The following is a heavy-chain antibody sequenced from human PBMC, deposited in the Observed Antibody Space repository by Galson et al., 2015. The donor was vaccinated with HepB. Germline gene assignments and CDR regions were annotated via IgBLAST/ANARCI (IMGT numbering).Heavy chain of an antibody. J-gene: IGHJ5*02. V-gene: IGHV3-11*01. D-gene: IGHD1-26*01. CDR2: ISISSNTI. CDR1: GFTFGDYY. Sequence: SLRLSCAASGFTFGDYYMSWIRQAPGKGLEWVSYISISSNTIYYADSVKDRFTISRDNAKNSLFLQMNSLRADDTAVYYCARRKLAGASGGHWFDPWGQGTLVTVSS. CDR3: ARRKLAGASGGHWFDP.